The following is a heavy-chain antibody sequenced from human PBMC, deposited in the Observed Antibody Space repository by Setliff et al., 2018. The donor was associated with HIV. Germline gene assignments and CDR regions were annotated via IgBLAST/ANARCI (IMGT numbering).Heavy chain of an antibody. J-gene: IGHJ4*02. D-gene: IGHD3-3*01. V-gene: IGHV3-49*04. CDR2: IRRKTQGGAT. CDR3: GRGFGFLDY. Sequence: HPGGSLRLSCTTSGFIFGDYAMTWVRQAPGKGLEWVGFIRRKTQGGATEYAASVKGRVAISRDDSKSIAYLELNSLKTDDTALYYCGRGFGFLDYWGQGTLVTVSS. CDR1: GFIFGDYA.